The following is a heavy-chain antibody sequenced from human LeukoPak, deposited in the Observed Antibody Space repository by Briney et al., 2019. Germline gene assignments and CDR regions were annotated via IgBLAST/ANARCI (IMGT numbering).Heavy chain of an antibody. J-gene: IGHJ4*02. CDR2: IWYDGSNK. D-gene: IGHD5-12*01. V-gene: IGHV3-33*08. Sequence: GGSLRLSCAASGFTVSSNYMSWVRQAPGKGLEWVAVIWYDGSNKYYADSVKGRFTISRDNSKNTLYLQMNSLRAEDTAVYYCAREQNGKWLRLREIDYWGQGTLVTVSS. CDR3: AREQNGKWLRLREIDY. CDR1: GFTVSSNY.